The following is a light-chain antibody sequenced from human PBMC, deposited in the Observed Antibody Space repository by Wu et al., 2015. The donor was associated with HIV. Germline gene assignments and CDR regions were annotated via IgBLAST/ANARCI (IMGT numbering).Light chain of an antibody. V-gene: IGKV3-20*01. CDR3: QQYDSSLLFT. Sequence: EIVLTQSPGTLSLSPGERATLSCRSSQSVSSGYLAWYQQKPGQAPRLLIYGASSRATGIPDRFSGSGSGTDFTLTISRLEPEDXAVYYCQQYDSSLLFTFGPGTKVEIK. CDR2: GAS. CDR1: QSVSSGY. J-gene: IGKJ3*01.